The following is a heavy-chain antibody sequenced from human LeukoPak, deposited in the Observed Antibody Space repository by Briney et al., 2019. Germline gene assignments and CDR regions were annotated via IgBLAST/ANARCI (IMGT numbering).Heavy chain of an antibody. D-gene: IGHD3-16*01. CDR2: ISGSGGST. CDR3: AKDTSWAPEGY. V-gene: IGHV3-23*01. Sequence: GRSLRLSCAASGFTFSSYAMSWVRQAPGKGLEWVSAISGSGGSTYYADSVKGRFTISRDNSKNTLYLQMNSLRAEDTAVYYCAKDTSWAPEGYWGQGTLVTVSS. J-gene: IGHJ4*02. CDR1: GFTFSSYA.